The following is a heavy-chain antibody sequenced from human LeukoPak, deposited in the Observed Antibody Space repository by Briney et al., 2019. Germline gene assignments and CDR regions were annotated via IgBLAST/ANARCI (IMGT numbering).Heavy chain of an antibody. CDR3: VVLHYDILTGYPNWFDP. CDR1: GFTFSSYS. CDR2: ISSSSSYI. D-gene: IGHD3-9*01. J-gene: IGHJ5*02. Sequence: GGSLRLSCAASGFTFSSYSMNWVRQAPGKGLGWVSSISSSSSYIYYADSVKGRFTISRDNAENSLYLQMNSLRAEDTAVYYCVVLHYDILTGYPNWFDPWGQGTLVTVSS. V-gene: IGHV3-21*01.